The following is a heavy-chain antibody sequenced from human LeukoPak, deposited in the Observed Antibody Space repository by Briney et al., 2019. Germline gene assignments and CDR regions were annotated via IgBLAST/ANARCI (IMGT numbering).Heavy chain of an antibody. Sequence: GASVKVSCKASGYTFTSYGISWVRQAPGQGLEWMGWISAYNGNTNYAQKLQGRVTMTTDTSTSTAYMELRSLRSDDTAVYYCARDFLGYCSSTSCYGGDYWGQGTLSPSPQ. J-gene: IGHJ4*02. D-gene: IGHD2-2*01. V-gene: IGHV1-18*04. CDR1: GYTFTSYG. CDR2: ISAYNGNT. CDR3: ARDFLGYCSSTSCYGGDY.